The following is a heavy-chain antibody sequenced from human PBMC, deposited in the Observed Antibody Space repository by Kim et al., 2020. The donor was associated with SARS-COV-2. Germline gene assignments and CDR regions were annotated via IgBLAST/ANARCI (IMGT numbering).Heavy chain of an antibody. Sequence: ADSVKGRFAIARDNANNSRYLQMNSLGAEDTAVYYCARIRGVVITLYFDYWGQGTLVTVSS. D-gene: IGHD3-3*01. J-gene: IGHJ4*02. CDR3: ARIRGVVITLYFDY. V-gene: IGHV3-11*01.